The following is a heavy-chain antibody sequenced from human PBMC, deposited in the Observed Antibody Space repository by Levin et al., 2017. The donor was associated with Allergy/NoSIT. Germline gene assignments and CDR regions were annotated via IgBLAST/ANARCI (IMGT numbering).Heavy chain of an antibody. J-gene: IGHJ4*02. CDR3: VRYPGCRGGRCQLDYFDY. D-gene: IGHD2-15*01. Sequence: SETLSLTCVVSGDSVSSDPLWGWIRQPPGREPEYIASMSHNGNTYYKSSLKSRVTISIDTSKNQFSLSLSSVNAADTAVYYCVRYPGCRGGRCQLDYFDYWGQGIPVTVSS. CDR2: MSHNGNT. V-gene: IGHV4-38-2*01. CDR1: GDSVSSDPL.